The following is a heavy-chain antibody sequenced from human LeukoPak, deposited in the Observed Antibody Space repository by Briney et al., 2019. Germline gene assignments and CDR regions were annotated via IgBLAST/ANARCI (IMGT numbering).Heavy chain of an antibody. CDR1: GGSISSSSYY. CDR3: ARDLKRVLFGGHRAGAFDI. D-gene: IGHD3-16*01. CDR2: IYYSGST. J-gene: IGHJ3*02. V-gene: IGHV4-39*07. Sequence: SETLSLTCTVSGGSISSSSYYWGWIRQPPGKGLEWIGSIYYSGSTYYNPSLKSRVTISVDTSKNQFSPKLSSVTAADTAVYYCARDLKRVLFGGHRAGAFDIWGQGTMVTVSS.